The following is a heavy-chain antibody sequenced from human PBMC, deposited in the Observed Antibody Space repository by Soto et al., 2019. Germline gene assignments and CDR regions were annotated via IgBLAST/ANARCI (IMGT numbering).Heavy chain of an antibody. CDR3: LVTYYYVSSVYYDFAY. J-gene: IGHJ4*02. CDR1: DYG. V-gene: IGHV3-11*06. D-gene: IGHD3-22*01. CDR2: ISSSSSYI. Sequence: DYGGSWISQDKGKGLEWVSYISSSSSYIYYADSVKGRFTISSDKARNSLYLKMNSQRAEDTAVYYFLVTYYYVSSVYYDFAYWRQRTLVTVS.